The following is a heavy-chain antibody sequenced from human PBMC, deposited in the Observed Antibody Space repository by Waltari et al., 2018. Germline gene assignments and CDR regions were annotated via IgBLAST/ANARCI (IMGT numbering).Heavy chain of an antibody. CDR3: AGGVEYSTASWLDF. D-gene: IGHD6-6*01. J-gene: IGHJ4*01. CDR2: FSSMFGEA. CDR1: GGTFNTYG. Sequence: QVQLVQSGAEVKKPGSSVKVSCKASGGTFNTYGINWVRQAPGQGLEWMGGFSSMFGEANYAHKFRGRVTITADEPTSTAYMELTSLTSEDTAVYYCAGGVEYSTASWLDFWGSGTLVTVSS. V-gene: IGHV1-69*01.